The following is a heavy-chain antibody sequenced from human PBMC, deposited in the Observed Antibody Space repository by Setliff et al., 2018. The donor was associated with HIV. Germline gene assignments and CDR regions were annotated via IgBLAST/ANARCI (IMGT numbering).Heavy chain of an antibody. CDR3: ARKLRPGHGVDV. J-gene: IGHJ6*02. D-gene: IGHD3-10*01. V-gene: IGHV3-43*01. CDR2: ISWDGYNT. Sequence: PGGSLRLSCAASGFTFDDYTMHWVRQAPGKAPEWVSLISWDGYNTYYVDSVKGRFTISRDNAKNSMDLQMNSLRAEDTAIYYCARKLRPGHGVDVWGQGTTVTVSS. CDR1: GFTFDDYT.